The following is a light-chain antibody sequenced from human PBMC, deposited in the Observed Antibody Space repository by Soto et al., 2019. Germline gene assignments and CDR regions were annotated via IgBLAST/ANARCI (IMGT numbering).Light chain of an antibody. CDR1: SSDVGGYSY. CDR2: DAS. V-gene: IGLV2-14*01. CDR3: SSYTSSSTLV. Sequence: QSVLTQPASVSGSPGQSITISCTGTSSDVGGYSYVSWYQQHPGKAPKLMIYDASKRPSGGSNRFSGSKSGNTAALTISGRQAEDEADDYCSSYTSSSTLVFGGGTKVTVL. J-gene: IGLJ2*01.